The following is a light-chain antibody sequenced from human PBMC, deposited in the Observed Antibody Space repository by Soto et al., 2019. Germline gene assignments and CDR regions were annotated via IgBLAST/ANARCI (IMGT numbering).Light chain of an antibody. Sequence: EVVLTQSPVTLSWSPGERATLTCRASQSVSGYLAWYQHKPGQTPRPLVYSASKRAPGTPARFSGSGSGSDFILTISGLEPEDFTVYYCQQRSSWPYTFCPGTKLEI. V-gene: IGKV3-11*01. CDR3: QQRSSWPYT. J-gene: IGKJ2*01. CDR2: SAS. CDR1: QSVSGY.